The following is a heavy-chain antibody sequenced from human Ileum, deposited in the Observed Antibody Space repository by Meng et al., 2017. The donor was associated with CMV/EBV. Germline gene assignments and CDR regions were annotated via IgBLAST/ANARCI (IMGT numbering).Heavy chain of an antibody. V-gene: IGHV1-2*02. CDR3: AGDLLRTTLGDY. D-gene: IGHD1-14*01. Sequence: CKDYGYPFPGYHIPWVRQAPGEGLEWMGDINHRTGAGAPPQKFQGKVTMTRDTYIDTAFMELSNLKPDDTAVYFCAGDLLRTTLGDYWGQGTLVTVSS. CDR1: GYPFPGYH. J-gene: IGHJ4*02. CDR2: INHRTGAG.